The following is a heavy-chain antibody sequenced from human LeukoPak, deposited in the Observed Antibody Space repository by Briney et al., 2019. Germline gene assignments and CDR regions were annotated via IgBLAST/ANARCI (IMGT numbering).Heavy chain of an antibody. J-gene: IGHJ4*02. CDR2: INPNSGGT. V-gene: IGHV1-2*02. CDR3: ATSGDYGESLSGY. CDR1: GYTFTGYY. D-gene: IGHD4-17*01. Sequence: PGASVKVSCKASGYTFTGYYMHWVRQAPGQGLEWMGWINPNSGGTNYAQKFQGRVTMTRDTSISTAYMELSSLRSEDTAVYYCATSGDYGESLSGYWGQGTLVTVSS.